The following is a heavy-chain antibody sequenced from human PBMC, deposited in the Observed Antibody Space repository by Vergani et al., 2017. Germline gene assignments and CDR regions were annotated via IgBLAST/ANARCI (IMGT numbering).Heavy chain of an antibody. J-gene: IGHJ3*01. Sequence: QVQLQESGPGLLKPSETLSLNCAVSGYSINSGYYWGWIRQSPGKGLEWIGRFHHRGGTFYNPSLKSRVTIAADTSKNQFSLRLTSVTAADTATYYCARDGGEYDKDALDVWGQGTKVTVTS. V-gene: IGHV4-38-2*02. CDR3: ARDGGEYDKDALDV. D-gene: IGHD2-21*01. CDR1: GYSINSGYY. CDR2: FHHRGGT.